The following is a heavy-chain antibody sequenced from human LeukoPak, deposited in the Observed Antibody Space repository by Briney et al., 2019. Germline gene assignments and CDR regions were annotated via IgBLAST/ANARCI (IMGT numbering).Heavy chain of an antibody. CDR3: AKTMAIWGRFDY. Sequence: PGGSLRLACAASGFTFDSYAMSWVRQAPGKGLEWVSAISGSGGSTYYADSVKGRFTISRENSKNTLYLQMNSLRAEDTAIYYCAKTMAIWGRFDYWGRGTLVIVSS. D-gene: IGHD3-16*01. V-gene: IGHV3-23*01. CDR2: ISGSGGST. J-gene: IGHJ4*02. CDR1: GFTFDSYA.